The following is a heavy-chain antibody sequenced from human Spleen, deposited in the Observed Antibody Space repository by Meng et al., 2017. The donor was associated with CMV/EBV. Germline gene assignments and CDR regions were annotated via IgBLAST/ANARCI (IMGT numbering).Heavy chain of an antibody. CDR2: IRYDGSNK. CDR1: GFTFSSYG. J-gene: IGHJ4*02. V-gene: IGHV3-30*02. CDR3: ARPKGGGYHAFDY. Sequence: GESLKISCAASGFTFSSYGMHWVRQAPGKGLEWVAFIRYDGSNKYYADSVKGRFTISRDNSKNSLYLQMNSLRVEDTAVYYCARPKGGGYHAFDYWGQGTLVTVSS. D-gene: IGHD5-12*01.